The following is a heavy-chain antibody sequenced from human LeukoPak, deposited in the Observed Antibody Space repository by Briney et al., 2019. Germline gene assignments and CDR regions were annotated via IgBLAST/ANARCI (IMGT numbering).Heavy chain of an antibody. J-gene: IGHJ6*02. V-gene: IGHV3-21*01. D-gene: IGHD6-6*01. CDR3: ASVRRYDYYYYGMDV. CDR1: GFAFSTYS. CDR2: ISSTSTYI. Sequence: PGGSLRLSCAASGFAFSTYSMNWVRQAPGKGLEWVSSISSTSTYIYYADSVKGRFTISRDNAKNSLYLQMNSLRAEDTAVYYCASVRRYDYYYYGMDVWGQGTTVTVSS.